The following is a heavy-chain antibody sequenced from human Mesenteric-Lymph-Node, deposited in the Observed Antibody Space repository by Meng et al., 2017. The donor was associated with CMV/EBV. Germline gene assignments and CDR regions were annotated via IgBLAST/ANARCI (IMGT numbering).Heavy chain of an antibody. Sequence: SVKVSCKASEGTFSSYAISWVRQAPGQGLEWMGGIIPIFGTANYAQKFQGRVTITTDESTSTAYMELSSLRSEDTAVYYCARDMGGVYTFGSRAFDNWGQGVLVTVSS. J-gene: IGHJ4*02. CDR1: EGTFSSYA. CDR2: IIPIFGTA. CDR3: ARDMGGVYTFGSRAFDN. D-gene: IGHD5-18*01. V-gene: IGHV1-69*05.